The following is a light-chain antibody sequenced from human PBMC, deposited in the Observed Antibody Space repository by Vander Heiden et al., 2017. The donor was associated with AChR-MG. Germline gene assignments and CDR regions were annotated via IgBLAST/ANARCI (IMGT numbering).Light chain of an antibody. CDR3: CSYAGSSTYV. CDR2: EGS. V-gene: IGLV2-23*01. Sequence: QSALTPPASVSGSPGPSITISCTGPSSDVGSYNLVSWYQQHPGKAPKLMIYEGSKRPSGVSNRFSGSKSGNTASLTISGLQAEDEADYYCCSYAGSSTYVFGTGTKVTVL. CDR1: SSDVGSYNL. J-gene: IGLJ1*01.